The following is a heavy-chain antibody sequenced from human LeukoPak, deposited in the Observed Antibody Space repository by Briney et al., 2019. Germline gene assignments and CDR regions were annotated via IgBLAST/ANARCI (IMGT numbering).Heavy chain of an antibody. CDR1: GGSFSGYY. J-gene: IGHJ4*02. V-gene: IGHV4-34*01. Sequence: SETLSLTCAVYGGSFSGYYWSWIRQPPGKGLEWIGEINHSGSTNYNPSLKSRVTISVDTSKNQFSLKLSSVTAADTAVYYCARRSIAALGIDYWGQGTLVTVSS. CDR2: INHSGST. D-gene: IGHD6-6*01. CDR3: ARRSIAALGIDY.